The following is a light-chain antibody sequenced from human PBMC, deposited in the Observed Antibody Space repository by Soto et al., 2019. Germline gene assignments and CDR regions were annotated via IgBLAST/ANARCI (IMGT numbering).Light chain of an antibody. CDR3: QQKHT. Sequence: DIQMTQSPSTLSASVGDRVTITCRASQSISSWLAWYQQKPGKAPKLLIYKASSLESGDPSRFSGCGSGTEFTLTISSLQPHDFATYYCQQKHTFGQGTQLEIK. V-gene: IGKV1-5*03. J-gene: IGKJ2*01. CDR2: KAS. CDR1: QSISSW.